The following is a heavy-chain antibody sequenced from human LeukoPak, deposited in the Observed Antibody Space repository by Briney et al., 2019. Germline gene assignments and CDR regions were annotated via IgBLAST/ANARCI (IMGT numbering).Heavy chain of an antibody. J-gene: IGHJ4*02. V-gene: IGHV1-69*13. D-gene: IGHD6-19*01. CDR2: IIPIFGTA. CDR3: AMGPRAVAGPGVGF. CDR1: GGTFSSYA. Sequence: SVKVSCKASGGTFSSYAISWVRQAPGQGLEWMGGIIPIFGTANYAQKFQGRVTITAEESTSAAYMELSSLRSEDTAVYYCAMGPRAVAGPGVGFWGQGTLVTVSS.